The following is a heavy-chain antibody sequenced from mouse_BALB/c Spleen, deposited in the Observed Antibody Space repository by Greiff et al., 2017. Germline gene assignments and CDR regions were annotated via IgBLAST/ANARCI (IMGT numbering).Heavy chain of an antibody. CDR3: ARGRDMITTWYFDV. CDR2: ISSGGST. Sequence: DVQLVESGGGLVKPGGSLKLSCAASGFTFSSYAMSWVRQTPEKRLEWVASISSGGSTYYPDSVKGRFTISRDNARNILYLQMSSLRSEDTAMYYCARGRDMITTWYFDVWGAGTTVTVSS. V-gene: IGHV5-6-5*01. CDR1: GFTFSSYA. J-gene: IGHJ1*01. D-gene: IGHD2-4*01.